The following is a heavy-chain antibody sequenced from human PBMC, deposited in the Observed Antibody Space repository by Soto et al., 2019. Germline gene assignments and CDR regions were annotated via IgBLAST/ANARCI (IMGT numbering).Heavy chain of an antibody. CDR2: IYYSGST. Sequence: SETLSLTCTVSGGSISSYYWSWIRQPPGKGLEWIGYIYYSGSTNYNPSLKSRVTISVDTSKNQFSLKLSSVTAADTAVYYCARINYGSGSYFYYYGLDVWGQGTTVTLSS. D-gene: IGHD3-10*01. CDR3: ARINYGSGSYFYYYGLDV. J-gene: IGHJ6*02. V-gene: IGHV4-59*01. CDR1: GGSISSYY.